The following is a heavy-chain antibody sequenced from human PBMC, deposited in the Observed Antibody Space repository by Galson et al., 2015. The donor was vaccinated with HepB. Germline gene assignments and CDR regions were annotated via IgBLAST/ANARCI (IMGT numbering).Heavy chain of an antibody. D-gene: IGHD6-6*01. V-gene: IGHV3-30-3*01. CDR2: ISYDGSNK. J-gene: IGHJ6*02. Sequence: SLRLSCAASGFTFSSYAMHWVRQAPGKGLEWVAVISYDGSNKYYADSVKGRFTISRDNSKNTLYLQMNSLRAEDTAVYYCARVGIAAPIGLLGYGMDVWGQGTTVTVSS. CDR1: GFTFSSYA. CDR3: ARVGIAAPIGLLGYGMDV.